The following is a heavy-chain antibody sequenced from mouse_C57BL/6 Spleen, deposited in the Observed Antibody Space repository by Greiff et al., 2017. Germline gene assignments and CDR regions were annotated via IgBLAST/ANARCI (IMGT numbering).Heavy chain of an antibody. CDR1: GFTFSDYG. Sequence: VQLKESGGGLVKPGGSLKLSCAASGFTFSDYGMHWVRQAPEKGLEWVAYISSGSSTIYYADTVKGRFTISRDNAKNTLFLQMTSLRSEDTAMYYCARGGLRYWYFDVWGTGTTVTVSS. CDR2: ISSGSSTI. J-gene: IGHJ1*03. CDR3: ARGGLRYWYFDV. D-gene: IGHD2-4*01. V-gene: IGHV5-17*01.